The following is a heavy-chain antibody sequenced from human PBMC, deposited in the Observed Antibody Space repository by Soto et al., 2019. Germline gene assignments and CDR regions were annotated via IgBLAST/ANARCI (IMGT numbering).Heavy chain of an antibody. CDR3: ARVYDDLGS. Sequence: SVKVSCKASGYTFTSNIIHCVRQAPGQTLEWMGWISPASGRTRYSPKFQDRVTITRNTSAATAYMQLTSLQSEATAFYYCARVYDDLGSWGQGTLVTVSS. J-gene: IGHJ5*02. D-gene: IGHD1-1*01. V-gene: IGHV1-3*01. CDR2: ISPASGRT. CDR1: GYTFTSNI.